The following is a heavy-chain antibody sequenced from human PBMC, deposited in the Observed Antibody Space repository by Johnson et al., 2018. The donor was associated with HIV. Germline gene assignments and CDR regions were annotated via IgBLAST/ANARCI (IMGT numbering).Heavy chain of an antibody. V-gene: IGHV3-33*06. CDR2: IWYDGSNK. Sequence: MQLVESGGGVVQPGRSLRLSCTASGFTFSSYGIHWVRQAPGKGLEWVALIWYDGSNKYYADSVKGRSTISRDNSKNTLYLQMNSLRAEDTAVYYCAKDLFTEREDDAFNIWGQGTMVTVTS. J-gene: IGHJ3*02. CDR1: GFTFSSYG. CDR3: AKDLFTEREDDAFNI. D-gene: IGHD1-26*01.